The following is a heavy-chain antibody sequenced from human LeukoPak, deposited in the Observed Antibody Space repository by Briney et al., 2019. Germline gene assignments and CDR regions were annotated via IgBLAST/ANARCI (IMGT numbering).Heavy chain of an antibody. J-gene: IGHJ3*02. CDR2: ISTDGSST. D-gene: IGHD6-6*01. Sequence: PGGSLRLSCAASGFTFSSYWMPWVRQAPGKGLVWVSRISTDGSSTNSADSVKGRFTISRDNAKNTLYLQMNSLRAEDTAVYYCVREYSSSSGRAFDIWGQGTMVTVSP. CDR3: VREYSSSSGRAFDI. CDR1: GFTFSSYW. V-gene: IGHV3-74*01.